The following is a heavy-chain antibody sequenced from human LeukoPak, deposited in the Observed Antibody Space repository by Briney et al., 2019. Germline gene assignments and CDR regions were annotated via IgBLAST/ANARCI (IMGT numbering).Heavy chain of an antibody. D-gene: IGHD3-3*01. CDR3: ARDFPPVGYDFWSGYLYYFDY. J-gene: IGHJ4*02. Sequence: PGGSLRLSCTVSGFTVSSNSMSWVRQAPGKGLEWVSFIYSDNTHYSDSVKGRFTISRDNSKNTLYLQMNSLRAEDTAVYYCARDFPPVGYDFWSGYLYYFDYWGQGTLVTVSS. V-gene: IGHV3-53*01. CDR1: GFTVSSNS. CDR2: IYSDNT.